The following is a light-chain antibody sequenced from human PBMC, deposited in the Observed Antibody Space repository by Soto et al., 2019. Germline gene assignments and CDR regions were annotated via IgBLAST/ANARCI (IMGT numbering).Light chain of an antibody. CDR3: QQSYSTPIT. CDR1: QSISSS. Sequence: DIQMTQSPSSLSSSVRERFTITCGASQSISSSLSWYLQKPGKAPNLLIYAASTLQSGVPSRFSGSGSGTDFSLTISSLQPEDFATYYCQQSYSTPITFGQGTRLEI. V-gene: IGKV1-39*01. J-gene: IGKJ5*01. CDR2: AAS.